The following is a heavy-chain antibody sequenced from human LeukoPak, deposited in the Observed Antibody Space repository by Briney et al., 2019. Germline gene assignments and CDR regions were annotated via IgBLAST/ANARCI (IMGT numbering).Heavy chain of an antibody. V-gene: IGHV3-30*02. CDR1: GFTFSNYG. J-gene: IGHJ6*03. CDR2: IRFDGTNK. Sequence: GGSLRLSCAASGFTFSNYGMHWVRQAPGKGLEWVAFIRFDGTNKFYADSVKGRFTISRDNSKNTLYLQMNTLRVEDTAVYYCARRIYYYMDVWGKGTTVTISS. CDR3: ARRIYYYMDV.